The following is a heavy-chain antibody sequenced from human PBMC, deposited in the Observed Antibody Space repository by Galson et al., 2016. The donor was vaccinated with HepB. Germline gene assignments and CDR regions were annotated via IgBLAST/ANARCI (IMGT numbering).Heavy chain of an antibody. Sequence: SLRLSCAASGFTFSSSGMHWVRQAPGKGLEWVALISYDGSKKYYADSVKGRFATSRDNSKNTLNLQMNSLRAEDTAVYYCARARRPVVVAATHIMGTTSGDAFAIWGQGAMVTVSS. V-gene: IGHV3-30*12. CDR3: ARARRPVVVAATHIMGTTSGDAFAI. D-gene: IGHD2-15*01. CDR2: ISYDGSKK. CDR1: GFTFSSSG. J-gene: IGHJ3*02.